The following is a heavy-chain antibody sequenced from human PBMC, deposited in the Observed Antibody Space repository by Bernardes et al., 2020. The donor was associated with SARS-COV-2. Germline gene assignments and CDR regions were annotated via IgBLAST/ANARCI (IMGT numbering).Heavy chain of an antibody. V-gene: IGHV4-59*01. Sequence: SETLSLTCTVSGCSISSYYLSWIRQPPGKGLEWIGCIYYSGSTNYNPSLKSRVTISVDTSKNQFSLKLSTVTAADTAVYYCAGEGSAYYYGSGSYYINPYYYGMDVWGQGTTVTVSS. CDR2: IYYSGST. J-gene: IGHJ6*02. CDR1: GCSISSYY. D-gene: IGHD3-10*01. CDR3: AGEGSAYYYGSGSYYINPYYYGMDV.